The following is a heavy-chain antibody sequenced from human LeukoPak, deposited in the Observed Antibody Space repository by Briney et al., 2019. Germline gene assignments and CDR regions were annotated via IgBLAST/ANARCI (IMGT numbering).Heavy chain of an antibody. V-gene: IGHV4-59*01. CDR2: IYYSGST. CDR1: GGSISSYY. Sequence: SETLSLTCTVSGGSISSYYWSWIRQPPGKGLEWIGYIYYSGSTNYNPSLKSRVTISVDTSKNQFSLKLSSVTAADTAVYYCARREIYSGYEGYWGQGTLVTVSS. D-gene: IGHD5-12*01. CDR3: ARREIYSGYEGY. J-gene: IGHJ4*02.